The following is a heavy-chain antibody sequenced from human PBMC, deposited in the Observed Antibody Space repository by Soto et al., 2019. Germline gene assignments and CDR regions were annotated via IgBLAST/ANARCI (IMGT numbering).Heavy chain of an antibody. Sequence: GXSVTVSCTASGCTFTRYYIHWVRQAPGQGLEWMGWISAYNGNTNYAQKLQGRVTVTTDTSTSTAYMELRSLRSDDTAVYYCARDTQYSSSSGSINWFDPWGPGTLVTVYS. D-gene: IGHD6-6*01. J-gene: IGHJ5*02. CDR2: ISAYNGNT. CDR3: ARDTQYSSSSGSINWFDP. V-gene: IGHV1-18*04. CDR1: GCTFTRYY.